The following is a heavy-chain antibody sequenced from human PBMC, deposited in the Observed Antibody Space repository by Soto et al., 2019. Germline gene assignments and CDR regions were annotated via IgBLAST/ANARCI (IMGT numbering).Heavy chain of an antibody. V-gene: IGHV1-18*01. D-gene: IGHD2-15*01. CDR2: ISAYNGNT. CDR3: ARESGYCSGGSCYDEYYYYYYMDV. CDR1: GYTFTSYG. J-gene: IGHJ6*03. Sequence: ASVKVSCKASGYTFTSYGISWVRQAPGQGLEWIGWISAYNGNTNYAQKLQGRVTMTTDTSTSTAYMELRSLRSDDTAVYYCARESGYCSGGSCYDEYYYYYYMDVWGKGTTVTVSS.